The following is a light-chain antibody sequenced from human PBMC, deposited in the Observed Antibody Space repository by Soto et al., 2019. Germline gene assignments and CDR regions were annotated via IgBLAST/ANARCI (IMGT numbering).Light chain of an antibody. CDR2: EVS. CDR3: SSYAGSNNLV. Sequence: QSVLTQPPSASGSPGQSVTISCTGTSSDVGGYNYVSWYQQHPGKAPKLMIYEVSKRPSGVPDRFSGSKSGSTASLTVSGLQAADEADYYCSSYAGSNNLVFGGGTKLTVL. J-gene: IGLJ2*01. CDR1: SSDVGGYNY. V-gene: IGLV2-8*01.